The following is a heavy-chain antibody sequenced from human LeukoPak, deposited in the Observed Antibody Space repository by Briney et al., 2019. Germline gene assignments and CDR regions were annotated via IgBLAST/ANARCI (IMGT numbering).Heavy chain of an antibody. CDR3: AREIAAAGTWYSSGWSDYYYYYMDV. CDR2: ISAYNGNT. V-gene: IGHV1-18*01. D-gene: IGHD6-19*01. Sequence: ASAKVSCKASGYTFTSYGISWVRQAPGQGLEWMGWISAYNGNTNYAQKLQGRVTMTTDTSTSTAYMELRSLRSDDTAVYYCAREIAAAGTWYSSGWSDYYYYYMDVWGKGTTVTVSS. J-gene: IGHJ6*03. CDR1: GYTFTSYG.